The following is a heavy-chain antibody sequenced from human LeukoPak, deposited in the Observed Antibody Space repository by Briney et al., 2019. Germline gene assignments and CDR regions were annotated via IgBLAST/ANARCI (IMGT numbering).Heavy chain of an antibody. V-gene: IGHV3-73*01. D-gene: IGHD6-13*01. CDR2: IRSKANSYAT. CDR1: GFTFSGSA. J-gene: IGHJ6*03. CDR3: TRQVGAAAGEYLYYYYYYMDV. Sequence: GGSLRLSCAASGFTFSGSAMHWVRQASGKGLEWVGRIRSKANSYATAYAASVKGRFTISRDDSKNTAYLQMNSLKTEDTAVYYCTRQVGAAAGEYLYYYYYYMDVWGKGTTVTVSS.